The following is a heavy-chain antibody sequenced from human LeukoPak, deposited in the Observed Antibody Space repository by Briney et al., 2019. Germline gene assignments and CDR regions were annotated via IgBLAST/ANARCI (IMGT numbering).Heavy chain of an antibody. CDR2: INHSGST. J-gene: IGHJ6*03. CDR3: ARGVTIRIFGVVIQLLRSYYMDV. CDR1: GGSFSGYY. D-gene: IGHD3-3*01. Sequence: SETLSLTCAVYGGSFSGYYWSWIRQPPGKGLEWIGEINHSGSTNYNPSLKSRVTISVDTSKNQVSLKLSSVTAADAAVYYCARGVTIRIFGVVIQLLRSYYMDVWGKGTTVTVSS. V-gene: IGHV4-34*01.